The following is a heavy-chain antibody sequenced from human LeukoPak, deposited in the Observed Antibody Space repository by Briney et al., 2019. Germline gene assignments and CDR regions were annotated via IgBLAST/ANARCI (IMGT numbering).Heavy chain of an antibody. CDR2: ISSSGSTI. Sequence: GGSLRLSCAASGFTFSDYYMSWIRQAPGKGLEWVSYISSSGSTIYYADSVKGRFTISRDNAKNSLYLQMNSLRAEDTAVYYCARDQKQWLVPYFDIWGQGTTVTISS. D-gene: IGHD6-19*01. CDR1: GFTFSDYY. J-gene: IGHJ3*02. V-gene: IGHV3-11*04. CDR3: ARDQKQWLVPYFDI.